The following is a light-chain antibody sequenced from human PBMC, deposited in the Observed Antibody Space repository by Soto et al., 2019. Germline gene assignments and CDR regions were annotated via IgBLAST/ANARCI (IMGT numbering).Light chain of an antibody. V-gene: IGLV4-69*01. J-gene: IGLJ2*01. CDR3: QTWGTGIPRV. CDR2: VNSDGSH. Sequence: QSVLTQSPSASASLGASVRLTCTLNSGHSSYAIAWHQQQPEKGPRCLMKVNSDGSHSKGDGIPDRFSGSSSGAERYLTISSLQSEDEADYYCQTWGTGIPRVFGGGTQLTVL. CDR1: SGHSSYA.